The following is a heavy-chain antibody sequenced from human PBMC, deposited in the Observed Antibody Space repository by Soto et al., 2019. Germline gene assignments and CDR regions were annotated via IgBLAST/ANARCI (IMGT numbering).Heavy chain of an antibody. V-gene: IGHV3-9*01. J-gene: IGHJ6*02. CDR3: AKGPSQSSWYYYYYGMDV. CDR1: GFTFDDYA. Sequence: GGSLRLSCAASGFTFDDYAMHWVRQAPGKGLEWVSGISWNSGSIGYADSVKGRFTISRDNAKNSLYLQMNSLRAEDTALYYCAKGPSQSSWYYYYYGMDVWGQGTTVTVSS. D-gene: IGHD6-13*01. CDR2: ISWNSGSI.